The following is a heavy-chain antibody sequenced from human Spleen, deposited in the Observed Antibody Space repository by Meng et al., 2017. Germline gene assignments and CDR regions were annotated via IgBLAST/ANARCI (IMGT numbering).Heavy chain of an antibody. Sequence: GPSRGQPSQTFPLTCRCVGGSIGRSKHYWTWFCPLPGKGLEGIGNIFYSGSTNSNPSLRSRITMSLDTSKNQFSLKLTSVTAADTAVYYCARDGKVRGVYDYWGQGTLVTVSS. CDR1: GGSIGRSKHY. CDR3: ARDGKVRGVYDY. V-gene: IGHV4-31*03. D-gene: IGHD3-10*01. CDR2: IFYSGST. J-gene: IGHJ4*02.